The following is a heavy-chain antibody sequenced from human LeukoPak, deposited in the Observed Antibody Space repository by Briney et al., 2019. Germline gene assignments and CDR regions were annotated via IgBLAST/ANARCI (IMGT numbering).Heavy chain of an antibody. CDR3: ARDMGGDPIYYFDC. CDR2: ISRSGTYT. D-gene: IGHD4-17*01. CDR1: GFTFSDSY. V-gene: IGHV3-11*05. Sequence: GGSLRLSCAASGFTFSDSYMSWIRQAPGKGLEWVSYISRSGTYTHYAGSVKGRFTISRDNAKNSLYLQMNSLRAEDTAVYYCARDMGGDPIYYFDCWGQGTPVTVSS. J-gene: IGHJ4*02.